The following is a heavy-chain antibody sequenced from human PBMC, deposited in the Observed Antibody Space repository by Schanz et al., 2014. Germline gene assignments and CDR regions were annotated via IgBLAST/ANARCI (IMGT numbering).Heavy chain of an antibody. V-gene: IGHV3-11*04. CDR1: GFTFSDYY. J-gene: IGHJ6*02. CDR3: ARLPVGYGSGIWDV. D-gene: IGHD3-10*01. Sequence: QVQLVESGGVLVKPGGSLRLSCAASGFTFSDYYMSWIRQAPGKGLEWVSYICSSGNTIYYADSVKGRFTISRDNAKNSLYLHMNTLGAEDTAVYYCARLPVGYGSGIWDVWGQGTSVTVSS. CDR2: ICSSGNTI.